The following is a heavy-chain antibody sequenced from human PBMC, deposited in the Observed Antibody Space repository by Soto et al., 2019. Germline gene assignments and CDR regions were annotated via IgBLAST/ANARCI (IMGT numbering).Heavy chain of an antibody. CDR2: ISWNSGSI. CDR1: GFTFDDYA. J-gene: IGHJ6*03. Sequence: PGGSLRLSCAASGFTFDDYAMHWVRQAPGKGLEWVSGISWNSGSIGYADSVKGRFTISRDNAKNSLYLQMNSLRAEDTALYYCAKGGAVARSNYYYYMDVWGKGTTVTVSS. V-gene: IGHV3-9*01. CDR3: AKGGAVARSNYYYYMDV. D-gene: IGHD6-19*01.